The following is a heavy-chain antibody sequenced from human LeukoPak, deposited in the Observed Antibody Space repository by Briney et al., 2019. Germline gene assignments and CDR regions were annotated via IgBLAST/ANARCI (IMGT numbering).Heavy chain of an antibody. CDR1: GGSISSGGYY. CDR3: ARVPYSSSWPGFDP. V-gene: IGHV4-31*03. J-gene: IGHJ5*02. D-gene: IGHD6-13*01. CDR2: IYYSGST. Sequence: PSQTLSLTCTVSGGSISSGGYYWSWIRQHPGKGLEWIGYIYYSGSTYYNPSLKSRVTISVDTSKNQFSLKLSSVTAADTAVYYCARVPYSSSWPGFDPWGQGTLVTVSS.